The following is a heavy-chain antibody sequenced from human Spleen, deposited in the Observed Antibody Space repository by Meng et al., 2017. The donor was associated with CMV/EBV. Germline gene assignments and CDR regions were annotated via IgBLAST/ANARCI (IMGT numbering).Heavy chain of an antibody. Sequence: GESLKISCAASGFKFSSYWMSWVRQAPGKGPDWVANIKEDGSEKYYVDSVKGRFTISRDNSKNTLYLQMNSLRAEDTAVYYCAKSWDDSSGYYDYWGQGTLVTVSS. CDR1: GFKFSSYW. CDR2: IKEDGSEK. V-gene: IGHV3-7*01. CDR3: AKSWDDSSGYYDY. J-gene: IGHJ4*02. D-gene: IGHD3-22*01.